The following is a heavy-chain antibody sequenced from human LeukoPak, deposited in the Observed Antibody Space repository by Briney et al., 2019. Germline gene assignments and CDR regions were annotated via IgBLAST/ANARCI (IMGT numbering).Heavy chain of an antibody. CDR2: IDWDDDK. J-gene: IGHJ4*02. Sequence: SGPALVEPPQPLTLTCTFSGFSLTTTGMCVSWIRQPPGKALEWLARIDWDDDKYYSTSLKTRLTISKDTSKNQVVLTMTNMDPVDTATYYCARRRTGDYFDYWGQGTLVTVSS. D-gene: IGHD3/OR15-3a*01. CDR3: ARRRTGDYFDY. V-gene: IGHV2-70*11. CDR1: GFSLTTTGMC.